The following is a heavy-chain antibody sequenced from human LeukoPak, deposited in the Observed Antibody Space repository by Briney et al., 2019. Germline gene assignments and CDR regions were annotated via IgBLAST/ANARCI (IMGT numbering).Heavy chain of an antibody. D-gene: IGHD3-10*01. V-gene: IGHV4-34*01. CDR3: ASRRFLYGFRTYFGN. CDR1: GGSFSAFH. Sequence: KPSETLSLTCAVYGGSFSAFHWNWIRQSPAKGLEWLGEMKQSGTPRYNPSLQSRVTISVDKSKNQFSLNVRSVTAADTAVYYCASRRFLYGFRTYFGNWAQGTLVTVSS. CDR2: MKQSGTP. J-gene: IGHJ4*02.